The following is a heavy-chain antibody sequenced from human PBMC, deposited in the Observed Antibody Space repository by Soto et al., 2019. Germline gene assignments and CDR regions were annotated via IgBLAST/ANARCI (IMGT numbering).Heavy chain of an antibody. CDR2: IHSGGST. CDR3: ARDPASGGDGFDI. CDR1: GLSASDNY. Sequence: GGSLRLSCAASGLSASDNYMNWVRQTPGKGLEWVSIIHSGGSTNYADSVKGRFTVSRDMSKNTVYLQMNSLRAEDTALYYCARDPASGGDGFDIWGQGTMVTV. J-gene: IGHJ3*02. V-gene: IGHV3-66*01. D-gene: IGHD3-16*01.